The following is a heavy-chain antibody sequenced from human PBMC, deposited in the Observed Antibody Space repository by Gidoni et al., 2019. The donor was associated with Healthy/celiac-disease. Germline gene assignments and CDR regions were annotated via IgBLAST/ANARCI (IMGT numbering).Heavy chain of an antibody. CDR1: GGSISSYY. D-gene: IGHD2-21*01. CDR3: ARGIRPYCGGDCYSYYFDY. J-gene: IGHJ4*02. Sequence: QVQLQESGPGLVKPSETLSLTCTVSGGSISSYYWSWIRQPPGKGLEWIGYIYYSGSTNYNPSLKSRVTISVDTSKNQFSLKLSSVTAADTAVYYCARGIRPYCGGDCYSYYFDYWGQGTLVTVSS. V-gene: IGHV4-59*01. CDR2: IYYSGST.